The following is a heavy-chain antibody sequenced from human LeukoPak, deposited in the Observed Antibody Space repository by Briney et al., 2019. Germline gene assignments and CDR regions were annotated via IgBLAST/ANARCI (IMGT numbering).Heavy chain of an antibody. CDR1: GYTFTSYD. D-gene: IGHD3-22*01. Sequence: ASVKVSCKASGYTFTSYDINWVRQATGQGLEWMGWINPNSGGTNYAQKFQGRVTMTRDTSISTAYMELSRLRSDDTAVYYCAREFDFYDSRTLYYYYYMDVWGKGTTVTISS. CDR2: INPNSGGT. V-gene: IGHV1-2*02. J-gene: IGHJ6*03. CDR3: AREFDFYDSRTLYYYYYMDV.